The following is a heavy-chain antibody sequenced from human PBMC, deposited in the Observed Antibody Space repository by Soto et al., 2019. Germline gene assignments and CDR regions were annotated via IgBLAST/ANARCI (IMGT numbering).Heavy chain of an antibody. Sequence: SETLSLTCTVSGGSISSGGYWSWIRQHPGKGLEWIGYIYYSGSTYYNPSLKSRVTISVDTSKNQFSLKLSSVTAADTAVYYCARDLVGTTFYFDYWGQGTLVTV. V-gene: IGHV4-31*03. CDR1: GGSISSGGY. CDR3: ARDLVGTTFYFDY. D-gene: IGHD1-1*01. J-gene: IGHJ4*02. CDR2: IYYSGST.